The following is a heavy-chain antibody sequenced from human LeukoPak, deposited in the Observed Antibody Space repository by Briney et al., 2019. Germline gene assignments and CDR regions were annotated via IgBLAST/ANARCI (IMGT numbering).Heavy chain of an antibody. CDR3: ARGSSDTAMVPAGY. J-gene: IGHJ4*02. CDR2: MNPNSGNT. Sequence: ASVKVSCKASGYTFTSYDINWVRQATGQGLEWMGWMNPNSGNTGYAQKFQGRVTMTRNTSISTAYMELSRLRSDDTAVYYCARGSSDTAMVPAGYWGQGTLVTVSS. CDR1: GYTFTSYD. V-gene: IGHV1-8*01. D-gene: IGHD5-18*01.